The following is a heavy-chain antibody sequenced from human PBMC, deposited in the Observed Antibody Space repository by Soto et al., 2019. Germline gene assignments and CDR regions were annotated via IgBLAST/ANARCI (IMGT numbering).Heavy chain of an antibody. CDR3: VGVPPFLKGDFDY. J-gene: IGHJ4*02. Sequence: EVQLVESGGGLVQPGGSLRLSCAASGFTFSSYWMSWVRQAPGKGLEWVANIKQDGSEKYYVDSMKGRFTISRDNAKNSLYLQMNSLRAEDTAVYYCVGVPPFLKGDFDYWGQGTLVTVSS. CDR2: IKQDGSEK. CDR1: GFTFSSYW. D-gene: IGHD3-16*01. V-gene: IGHV3-7*03.